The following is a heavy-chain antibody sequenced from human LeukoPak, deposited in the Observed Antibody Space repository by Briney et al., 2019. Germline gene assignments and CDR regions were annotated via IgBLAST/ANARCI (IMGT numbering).Heavy chain of an antibody. CDR1: GGTFSSYA. J-gene: IGHJ4*02. CDR2: IIPIFGTA. Sequence: SVKVSCKASGGTFSSYAISWVRQAPGQGLGWMGGIIPIFGTANYAQKFQGRVTITADESTSTAYMELRSLRSDDTAVYYCARDERAGTTPDYWGQGTLVTVSS. CDR3: ARDERAGTTPDY. D-gene: IGHD1-7*01. V-gene: IGHV1-69*13.